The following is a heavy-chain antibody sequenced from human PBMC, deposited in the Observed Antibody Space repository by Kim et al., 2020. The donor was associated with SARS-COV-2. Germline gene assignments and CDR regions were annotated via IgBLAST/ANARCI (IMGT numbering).Heavy chain of an antibody. CDR2: IGTAGDT. V-gene: IGHV3-13*01. Sequence: GGSLRLSCAASGFTFSSYDMHWVRQATGKGLEWVSAIGTAGDTYYPGSVKGRFTISRENAKNSLYLQMNSLRAGDTAVYYCARDGGAGRFDPWGQGTLVTVSS. CDR3: ARDGGAGRFDP. CDR1: GFTFSSYD. D-gene: IGHD1-26*01. J-gene: IGHJ5*02.